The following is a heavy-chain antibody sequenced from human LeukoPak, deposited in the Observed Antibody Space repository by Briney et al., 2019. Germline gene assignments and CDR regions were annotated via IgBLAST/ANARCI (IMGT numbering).Heavy chain of an antibody. J-gene: IGHJ4*02. D-gene: IGHD3-22*01. CDR3: ARLYDSSGYYAY. Sequence: GGSLRLSCVASGFTFRNFAMSWVRQAPGKGLEWVSVIYSGGSTYYADSVKGRFTISRDNSKNTLYLQMNSLRAEDTAVYYCARLYDSSGYYAYWGQGTLVTVSS. CDR1: GFTFRNFA. CDR2: IYSGGST. V-gene: IGHV3-53*01.